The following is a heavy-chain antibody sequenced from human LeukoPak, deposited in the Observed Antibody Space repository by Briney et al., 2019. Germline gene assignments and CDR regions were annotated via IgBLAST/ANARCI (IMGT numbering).Heavy chain of an antibody. Sequence: GGSLRLSCAASGFTFDSYGMNWVRQAPGKGLEWISSISSSSTYIYYADSVKGRFTISRDNAKNSLYLQMHSLRAEDTAVYYCARAYCSSTRCSYYFDSWGQGPLVTVSS. CDR2: ISSSSTYI. V-gene: IGHV3-21*01. CDR3: ARAYCSSTRCSYYFDS. CDR1: GFTFDSYG. D-gene: IGHD2-2*01. J-gene: IGHJ4*02.